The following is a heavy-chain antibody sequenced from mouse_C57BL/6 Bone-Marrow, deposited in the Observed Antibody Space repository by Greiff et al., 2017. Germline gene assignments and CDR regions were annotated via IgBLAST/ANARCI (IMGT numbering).Heavy chain of an antibody. CDR2: SRNKANDYTT. J-gene: IGHJ4*01. V-gene: IGHV7-1*01. CDR3: ARDAKSGYYAMDY. D-gene: IGHD3-1*01. Sequence: EVKLMESGGGLVQSGRSLRLSCATSGFTFSDFYMEWVRQAPGKGLEWIAASRNKANDYTTEYSASVKGRFIVSRDTSQSILYLQMNALRAEDTAIYYCARDAKSGYYAMDYWGQGTSVTVSS. CDR1: GFTFSDFY.